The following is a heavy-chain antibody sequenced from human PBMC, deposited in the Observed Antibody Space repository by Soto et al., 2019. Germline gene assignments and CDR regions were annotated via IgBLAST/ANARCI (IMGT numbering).Heavy chain of an antibody. V-gene: IGHV3-15*01. D-gene: IGHD2-15*01. Sequence: EVQLVESGGDLVKPGGSLRLSCVASAFNFANGWMSWVRQAPGKGLEWVGRIKSKTDGGTADYAAPVKGRFTISRDDSQSTLYRHVDSQKTEATALCHSSTDIGFYGLDILGQGTTGSVSS. CDR3: STDIGFYGLDI. CDR2: IKSKTDGGTA. CDR1: AFNFANGW. J-gene: IGHJ6*02.